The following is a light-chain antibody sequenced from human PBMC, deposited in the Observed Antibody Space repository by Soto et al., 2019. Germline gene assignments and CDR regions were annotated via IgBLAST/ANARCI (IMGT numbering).Light chain of an antibody. V-gene: IGKV3-11*01. Sequence: EIVLTQSPATLSLSPGERATLSCRASPTVDTFLAWYQQKPGRIPRLLIYDTSNRATGIPPRFSGSGSGTDFTLTISRLEPEDFAVYYCQVRTDWPPFMYSFGQGTKLEVK. J-gene: IGKJ2*01. CDR1: PTVDTF. CDR3: QVRTDWPPFMYS. CDR2: DTS.